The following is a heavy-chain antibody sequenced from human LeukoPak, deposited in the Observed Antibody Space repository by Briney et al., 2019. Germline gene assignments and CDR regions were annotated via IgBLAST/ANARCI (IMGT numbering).Heavy chain of an antibody. Sequence: SQTLSLTCAVSGGSISSGGYSWSWIRQPPGKGLEWIGYIYHSGSTYYNPSLKSRVTISVDRSKNQFSLKLHSVTAADTAVYYCARESHYDSSGYNYFDYWGQGTLVTVSS. V-gene: IGHV4-30-2*01. CDR3: ARESHYDSSGYNYFDY. CDR1: GGSISSGGYS. J-gene: IGHJ4*02. CDR2: IYHSGST. D-gene: IGHD3-22*01.